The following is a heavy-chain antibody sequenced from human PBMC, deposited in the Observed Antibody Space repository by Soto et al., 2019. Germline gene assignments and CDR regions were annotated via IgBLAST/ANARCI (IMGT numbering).Heavy chain of an antibody. CDR1: GFTFSSYS. CDR3: ARDEDIVVVPAALSAPYYYYGMDV. V-gene: IGHV3-21*01. Sequence: GGSLRRSCAASGFTFSSYSMNWVRQAPGKGLEWVSSISSSSSYIYYADSVKGRFAISRDNAKNSLYLQMNSLRAEDTAVYYCARDEDIVVVPAALSAPYYYYGMDVWGQGTTVTVSS. CDR2: ISSSSSYI. D-gene: IGHD2-2*01. J-gene: IGHJ6*02.